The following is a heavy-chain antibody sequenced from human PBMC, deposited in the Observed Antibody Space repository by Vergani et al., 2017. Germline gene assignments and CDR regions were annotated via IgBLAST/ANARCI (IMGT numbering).Heavy chain of an antibody. D-gene: IGHD3-3*01. J-gene: IGHJ4*02. V-gene: IGHV4-59*13. CDR1: GGSISSYY. Sequence: QVQLQESGPGLVKPSETLSLTCTVSGGSISSYYWSWIRQPPGKGLEWIGYIYYSGSTKYNPSLKSRVTISVDTSKNQFSLKLSSVTAADTAVYYCARDDRDFWSGYYTGFDYWGQGTLVTVSS. CDR3: ARDDRDFWSGYYTGFDY. CDR2: IYYSGST.